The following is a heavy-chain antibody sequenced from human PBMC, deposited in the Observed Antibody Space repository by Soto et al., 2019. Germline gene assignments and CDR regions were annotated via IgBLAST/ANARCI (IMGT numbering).Heavy chain of an antibody. CDR2: IKQDGSEK. V-gene: IGHV3-7*05. Sequence: GGSLRLSCAASGFTFSTYWMSWVRQAPGKGLEWVANIKQDGSEKHYLGSVKGRFTISRDNAKNSWYLKMNSLSAEDSAVYYCARKGPLDYWGQGTLVTVSS. CDR3: ARKGPLDY. CDR1: GFTFSTYW. J-gene: IGHJ4*02.